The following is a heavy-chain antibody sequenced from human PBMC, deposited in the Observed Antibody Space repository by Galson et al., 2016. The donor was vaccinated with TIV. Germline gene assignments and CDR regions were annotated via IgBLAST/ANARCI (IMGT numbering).Heavy chain of an antibody. D-gene: IGHD6-25*01. J-gene: IGHJ5*01. Sequence: SLRLSCAASGFTFGPFKMGWVRQVPGKGLVWVSSIGSRSSDKFYGDSVKGRFTISRDNTKNSLFLQMNSLRVDDTAVYYCARVMYGSGWGDFDSWGQGTPVTVSS. V-gene: IGHV3-21*06. CDR1: GFTFGPFK. CDR3: ARVMYGSGWGDFDS. CDR2: IGSRSSDK.